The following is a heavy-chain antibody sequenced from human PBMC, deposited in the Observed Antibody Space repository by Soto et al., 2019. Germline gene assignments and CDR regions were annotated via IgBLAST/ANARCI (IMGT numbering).Heavy chain of an antibody. V-gene: IGHV4-34*01. CDR1: GGSFSGYY. Sequence: SETLSLTCAVYGGSFSGYYWSWIRQPPGKGLEWIGEINHSGSTNYNPSLKSRVTISVDTSKNQFSLKLSSVTAADTAVYYCARGPRLRFLEWAAGYYYYGMDVWGQGTTVTVSS. CDR3: ARGPRLRFLEWAAGYYYYGMDV. D-gene: IGHD3-3*01. J-gene: IGHJ6*02. CDR2: INHSGST.